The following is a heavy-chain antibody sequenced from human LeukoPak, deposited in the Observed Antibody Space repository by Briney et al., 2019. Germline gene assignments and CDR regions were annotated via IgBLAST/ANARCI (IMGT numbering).Heavy chain of an antibody. CDR2: INPSGGST. CDR3: ARDDSEVAADFDY. Sequence: EASVKVSCKAFGYTFTSYYMHWVRQAPGQGLEWMGIINPSGGSTSYAQKFQGRVTMTRDMSTSTVYMELSSLRSEDTAVYYCARDDSEVAADFDYWGQGTLVTVSS. D-gene: IGHD6-13*01. V-gene: IGHV1-46*01. CDR1: GYTFTSYY. J-gene: IGHJ4*02.